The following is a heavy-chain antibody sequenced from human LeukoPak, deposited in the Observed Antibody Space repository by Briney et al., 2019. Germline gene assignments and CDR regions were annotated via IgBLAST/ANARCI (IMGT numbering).Heavy chain of an antibody. CDR1: GFAFTSYG. CDR2: VSYDGSNK. CDR3: ARVGHYSGSYYSAFDI. J-gene: IGHJ3*02. V-gene: IGHV3-30*03. D-gene: IGHD1-26*01. Sequence: PGGSLRLSCAASGFAFTSYGMHWVRQAPGKGLEWVAIVSYDGSNKYYADSVKGRFTISRDNSKNTLYLQMNSLRAEETAVYYCARVGHYSGSYYSAFDIWGQGTMVSVSS.